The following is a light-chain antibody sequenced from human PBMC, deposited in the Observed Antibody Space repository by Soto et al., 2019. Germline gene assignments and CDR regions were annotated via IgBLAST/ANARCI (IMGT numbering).Light chain of an antibody. J-gene: IGKJ5*01. CDR2: GSA. CDR3: QQYNNWPIT. CDR1: QSVFSS. V-gene: IGKV3-15*01. Sequence: EIVMTQSPATLSVSPGERATLSCRASQSVFSSLAWYQQRPGQAPRLLIYGSATRATGIPDRFSGSGSGTEFTLTISSLQSEDFAVYYCQQYNNWPITFGQGTRLEIK.